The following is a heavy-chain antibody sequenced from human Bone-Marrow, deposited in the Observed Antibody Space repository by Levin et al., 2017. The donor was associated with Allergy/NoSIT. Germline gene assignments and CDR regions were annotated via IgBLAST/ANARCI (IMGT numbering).Heavy chain of an antibody. V-gene: IGHV4-31*03. D-gene: IGHD1/OR15-1a*01. CDR2: IYYSGNT. CDR3: AREDGSTIDY. J-gene: IGHJ4*02. CDR1: CGSILSCCSY. Sequence: SETLSLPFPFSCGSILSCCSYFSWIRQQPGKGLEWIGYIYYSGNTYYNPSLKSRVMISVDTSKNQFSLKVSSVTAADTAVYYCAREDGSTIDYWGQGILVTVSS.